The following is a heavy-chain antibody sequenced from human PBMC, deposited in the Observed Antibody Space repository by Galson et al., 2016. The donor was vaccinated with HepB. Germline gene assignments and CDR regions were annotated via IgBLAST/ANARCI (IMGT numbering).Heavy chain of an antibody. D-gene: IGHD5-24*01. J-gene: IGHJ5*02. CDR3: ARDDVETLGFRGLTNWFDP. CDR2: TYHTGST. CDR1: GASVSSNW. V-gene: IGHV4-4*02. Sequence: LSLTCAVSGASVSSNWWSWVRQPPGKGLDWIGETYHTGSTNFNPSLMSRVTISLDKSKNQLSLMLTSVPAADTAVYYCARDDVETLGFRGLTNWFDPWGQGTLVTVSS.